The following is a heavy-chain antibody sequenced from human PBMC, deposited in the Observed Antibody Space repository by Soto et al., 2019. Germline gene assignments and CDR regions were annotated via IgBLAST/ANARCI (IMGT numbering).Heavy chain of an antibody. CDR3: ARYCSSTSCCYFDY. D-gene: IGHD2-2*01. CDR2: IYHSGST. V-gene: IGHV4-30-2*01. Sequence: PSETLSLTCAVSGGSISSGGYSWSWIRQPPGKGLEWIGYIYHSGSTYYNPSLKSRVTISVDRSKNQFSLKLSSVTAADTAVYYCARYCSSTSCCYFDYWGQGTLVTVSS. J-gene: IGHJ4*02. CDR1: GGSISSGGYS.